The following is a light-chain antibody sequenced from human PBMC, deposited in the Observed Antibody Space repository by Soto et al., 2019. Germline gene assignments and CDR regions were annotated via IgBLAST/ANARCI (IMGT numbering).Light chain of an antibody. J-gene: IGKJ2*01. V-gene: IGKV1-27*01. CDR3: QKYNSAPNT. CDR2: AAS. CDR1: HDISSS. Sequence: DVQMTQSPSSLSASVGDRVTITCRASHDISSSLAWYQQKPGKVPKLLIYAASTLHAGVQSRFSGSGSGTFFTLTINSLQPEDVATYYCQKYNSAPNTFGRGTRLEIK.